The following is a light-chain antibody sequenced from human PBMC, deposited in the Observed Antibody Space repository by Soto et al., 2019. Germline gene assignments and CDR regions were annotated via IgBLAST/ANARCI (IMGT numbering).Light chain of an antibody. J-gene: IGKJ1*01. Sequence: EIVVTQSPGTLSVSAGERVTLSCRASQSVNFRLAWYQQRPGQAPRLLIYSGSSRDTGIPARFSGSGSGTDFTLTISSLQPADFGVYYCQQYDDWPPMFGPGTKVEIK. CDR3: QQYDDWPPM. CDR2: SGS. V-gene: IGKV3-15*01. CDR1: QSVNFR.